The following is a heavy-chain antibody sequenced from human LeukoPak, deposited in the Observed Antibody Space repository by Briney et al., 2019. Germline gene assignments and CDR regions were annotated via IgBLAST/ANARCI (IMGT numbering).Heavy chain of an antibody. Sequence: PSQTLSLTCTVSGGSVSSGNYYWSWIRQPAGKGLEWIGRIYTSGSTNYNPSLKSRVTISVDTSKNQFSLKLSSVTAADTAVYYCAREDTYYDFWSGPDAFDIWGQGTMVTVSS. CDR1: GGSVSSGNYY. CDR2: IYTSGST. D-gene: IGHD3-3*01. CDR3: AREDTYYDFWSGPDAFDI. V-gene: IGHV4-61*02. J-gene: IGHJ3*02.